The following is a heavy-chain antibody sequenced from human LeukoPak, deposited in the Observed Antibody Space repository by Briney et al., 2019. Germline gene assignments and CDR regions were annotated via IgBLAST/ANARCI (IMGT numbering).Heavy chain of an antibody. CDR1: GGSLNSYY. D-gene: IGHD6-13*01. Sequence: SETLSLTCTVSGGSLNSYYWTWIRQPPGKGLEWIGYLYYIGSINYNPSLRSRVTISVDTSNNQFSLNLRSVTAADTAVYYCARGFGGSWDGYGMDVWGQGTTVTVSS. CDR3: ARGFGGSWDGYGMDV. CDR2: LYYIGSI. J-gene: IGHJ6*02. V-gene: IGHV4-59*01.